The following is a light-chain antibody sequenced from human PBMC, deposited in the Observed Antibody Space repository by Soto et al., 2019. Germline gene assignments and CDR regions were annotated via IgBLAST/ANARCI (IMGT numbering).Light chain of an antibody. Sequence: DIQLTQSPSFLSASVGDRVTITCRASQGISSYLAWYQLKPGKAPKLLIYAASTLQSGVPSRFSGSGSGTEFTLSINSLQPEDFATYYCQHLDSYSTFGQGTRLEIK. CDR3: QHLDSYST. CDR2: AAS. J-gene: IGKJ5*01. V-gene: IGKV1-9*01. CDR1: QGISSY.